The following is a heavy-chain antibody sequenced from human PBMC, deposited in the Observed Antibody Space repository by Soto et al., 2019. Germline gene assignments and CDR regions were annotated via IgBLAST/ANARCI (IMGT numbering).Heavy chain of an antibody. Sequence: ASVKVSCKTSGYSFTKYSLHWVRQAPGQRLEWMGWINPGNGDTKYSQKFQGRVTITRDTSATTAYTELSSLRSEDSAVFYCARTDCSSTSCYNYYYYGMDVWGQGTTVTVSS. CDR1: GYSFTKYS. J-gene: IGHJ6*02. D-gene: IGHD2-2*01. CDR3: ARTDCSSTSCYNYYYYGMDV. CDR2: INPGNGDT. V-gene: IGHV1-3*01.